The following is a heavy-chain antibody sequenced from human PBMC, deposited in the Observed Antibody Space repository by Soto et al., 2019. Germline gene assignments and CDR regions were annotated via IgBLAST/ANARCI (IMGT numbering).Heavy chain of an antibody. CDR1: GGSISSYY. CDR3: ARQYSSGWYLDY. Sequence: SETLSLTCTVSGGSISSYYWSWIRQPPGKGLEWIGYIYYSGSTNYNPSLKSRVTISVDTSKNQFSLKLSSVTAADTAVYYCARQYSSGWYLDYWGQGTLVTVSS. J-gene: IGHJ4*02. V-gene: IGHV4-59*08. CDR2: IYYSGST. D-gene: IGHD6-19*01.